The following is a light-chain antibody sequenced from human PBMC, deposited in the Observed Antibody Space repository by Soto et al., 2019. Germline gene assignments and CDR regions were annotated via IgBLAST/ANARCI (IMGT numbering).Light chain of an antibody. Sequence: ETVMTQSPATLSVSPGEGATLSCRASQTINNSFAWYQQKPGQAPRLLLYGASRRATGVPARLSGGGSGTESTLTISSLQSEDFAFYYWQHYNNGPRFGQGTKVDVK. CDR2: GAS. CDR1: QTINNS. J-gene: IGKJ1*01. CDR3: QHYNNGPR. V-gene: IGKV3-15*01.